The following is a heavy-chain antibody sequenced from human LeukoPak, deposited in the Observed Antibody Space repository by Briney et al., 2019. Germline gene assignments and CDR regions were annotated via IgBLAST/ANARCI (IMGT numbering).Heavy chain of an antibody. Sequence: SETLSLTCADYGGSFSGYYWSWIRQPPGKGLDWIGEINHSGSTNYNPSLKSRVTISVDTSKNQFSLKLSSVTAADTAVYYCARARAGYSSSWYASPYYYYYMDVWGKGTTVTVSS. D-gene: IGHD6-13*01. CDR2: INHSGST. J-gene: IGHJ6*03. V-gene: IGHV4-34*01. CDR1: GGSFSGYY. CDR3: ARARAGYSSSWYASPYYYYYMDV.